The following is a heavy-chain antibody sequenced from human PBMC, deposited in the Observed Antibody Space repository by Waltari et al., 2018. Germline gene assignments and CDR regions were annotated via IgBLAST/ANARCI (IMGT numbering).Heavy chain of an antibody. CDR2: ISSNGGST. Sequence: EVQLVESGGGLVQPGGSLRLSCAASGFTFSSYAMHWVRQAPGKGLEYVSAISSNGGSTYYANSVKGRFTISRDNSKNTLYLQMGSLRAEDMAVYYCAREVSYYDILTGYYDYWGQGTLVTVSS. CDR3: AREVSYYDILTGYYDY. D-gene: IGHD3-9*01. J-gene: IGHJ4*02. V-gene: IGHV3-64*01. CDR1: GFTFSSYA.